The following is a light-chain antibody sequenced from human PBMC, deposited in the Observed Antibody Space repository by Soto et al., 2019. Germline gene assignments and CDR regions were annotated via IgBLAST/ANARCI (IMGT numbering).Light chain of an antibody. CDR2: DAS. V-gene: IGKV3-11*01. J-gene: IGKJ1*01. Sequence: EIVLTQSPATLSLSPGERATLSCRASHSVNNFLAWYQQKPGQAPRLLIYDASNRATGVPARFSGSGSEADFTLTISSLKPEDFAFYYCQQSRNWHPTFPLGRGKKVEIK. CDR1: HSVNNF. CDR3: QQSRNWHPTFP.